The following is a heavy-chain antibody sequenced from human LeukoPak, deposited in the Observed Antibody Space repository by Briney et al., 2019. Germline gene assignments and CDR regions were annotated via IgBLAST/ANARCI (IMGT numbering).Heavy chain of an antibody. D-gene: IGHD6-19*01. CDR3: ARRPGTKTSSGSRYDY. CDR1: GYSFTSYW. J-gene: IGHJ4*02. CDR2: IYPGDSDT. V-gene: IGHV5-51*01. Sequence: GESLKTSCKGSGYSFTSYWIGWVRQMPGKGLEWMGSIYPGDSDTRYSPSFQGQVTISADKSISTAYLQWSSLKASDTAMYYCARRPGTKTSSGSRYDYWGQGTLVTVSS.